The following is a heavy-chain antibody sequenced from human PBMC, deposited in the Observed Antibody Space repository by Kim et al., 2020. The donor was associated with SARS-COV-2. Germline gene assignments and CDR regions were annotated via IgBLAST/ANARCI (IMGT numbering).Heavy chain of an antibody. J-gene: IGHJ6*02. CDR3: AIEPDGSGSYYNPPIYGMDV. D-gene: IGHD3-10*01. V-gene: IGHV1-46*01. CDR2: INPSGGST. Sequence: ASVKVSCKASGYTFTSYYMHWVRQAPGQGLEWMGIINPSGGSTSYAQKFQGRVTMTRDTSTSTVYMELSSLRSEDTAVYYCAIEPDGSGSYYNPPIYGMDVWGQGTTVTVSS. CDR1: GYTFTSYY.